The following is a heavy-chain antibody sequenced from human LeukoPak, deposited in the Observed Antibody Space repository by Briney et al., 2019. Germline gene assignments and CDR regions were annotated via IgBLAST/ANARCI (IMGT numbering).Heavy chain of an antibody. CDR1: GHTFTGYY. V-gene: IGHV1-2*02. J-gene: IGHJ5*02. Sequence: GASVKVSCKASGHTFTGYYMHWVRQAPGQGLEWMGWINANSGGTNYAQKFQGRVTMTRDTSISTAYMELSRLRSDDTAVYYCATAGVMPYGRRSYKADNWFDPWGQGTLVTVSS. CDR3: ATAGVMPYGRRSYKADNWFDP. CDR2: INANSGGT. D-gene: IGHD3-16*01.